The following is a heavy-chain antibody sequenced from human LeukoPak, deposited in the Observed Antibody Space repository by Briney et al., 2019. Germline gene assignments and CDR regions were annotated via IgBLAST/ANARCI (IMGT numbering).Heavy chain of an antibody. V-gene: IGHV1-8*01. D-gene: IGHD4-17*01. J-gene: IGHJ5*02. CDR1: GYTSTSYD. CDR2: MNPNSGNT. CDR3: ARRGLRRGNWFDP. Sequence: ASVKVSCKASGYTSTSYDINWVRQATGQGLEWMGWMNPNSGNTGYAQKFQGRVTMTRNTSISTAYMELSSLRSEDTAVYYCARRGLRRGNWFDPWGQGTLVTVSS.